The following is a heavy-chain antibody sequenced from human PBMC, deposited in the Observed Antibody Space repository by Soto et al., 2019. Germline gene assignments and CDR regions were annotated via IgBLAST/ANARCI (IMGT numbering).Heavy chain of an antibody. Sequence: PSETLSLTCTVSGGSISSYYWSWIRQPPGKGLEWIGYIYYSGSTNYNPSLKSRVTISVDRSKNQFSLKLSSVTAADTAVYYCARSTRTVTTFDYWGQGTLVTVSS. CDR2: IYYSGST. J-gene: IGHJ4*02. CDR3: ARSTRTVTTFDY. D-gene: IGHD4-17*01. V-gene: IGHV4-59*01. CDR1: GGSISSYY.